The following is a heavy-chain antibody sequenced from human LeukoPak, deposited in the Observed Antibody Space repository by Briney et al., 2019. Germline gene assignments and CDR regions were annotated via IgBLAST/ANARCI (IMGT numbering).Heavy chain of an antibody. CDR3: ARALAVAGTGGFDP. CDR2: FSGGSDNT. V-gene: IGHV3-23*01. Sequence: QPGGSLRLSCAASGFSFSSYGMTWVRQAPGKGLEWVSGFSGGSDNTYYADSVKGRFIISRDNSKNTLYLQMNSLRAEDTAVYYCARALAVAGTGGFDPWGQGTLVTVSS. CDR1: GFSFSSYG. D-gene: IGHD6-19*01. J-gene: IGHJ5*02.